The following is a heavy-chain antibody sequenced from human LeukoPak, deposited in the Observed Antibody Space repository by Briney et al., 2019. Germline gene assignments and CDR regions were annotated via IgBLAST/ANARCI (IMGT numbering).Heavy chain of an antibody. CDR1: GLTVSSNS. V-gene: IGHV3-66*01. J-gene: IGHJ3*02. Sequence: GGSLRLSCAASGLTVSSNSMSWVRQAPGKGLEWVSVIYSGGSIYYADSVKGLFTISRDNSKNTLYLPMNSLRAEDTAVYYCARASKLAVAGTHAFDIWGQGTIVTVSS. CDR3: ARASKLAVAGTHAFDI. D-gene: IGHD6-19*01. CDR2: IYSGGSI.